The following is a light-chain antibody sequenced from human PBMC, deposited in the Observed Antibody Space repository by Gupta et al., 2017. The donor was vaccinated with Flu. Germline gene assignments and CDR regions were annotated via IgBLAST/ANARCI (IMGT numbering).Light chain of an antibody. J-gene: IGKJ2*01. V-gene: IGKV2-24*01. CDR2: EIS. CDR3: MPATQFPRT. Sequence: VMTQTPLASPVTLGQPASISCRSSQSLVHDNGETYLSWLQQRPGKPPRLLLYEISNRISGVPDRFSGSGAGTDFPLKISRVEAEDVGVYYCMPATQFPRTFGQGTKLEIK. CDR1: QSLVHDNGETY.